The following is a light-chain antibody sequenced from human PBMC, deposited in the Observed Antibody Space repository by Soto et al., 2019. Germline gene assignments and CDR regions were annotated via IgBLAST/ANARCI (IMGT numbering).Light chain of an antibody. CDR3: GTWDSSLSAVV. Sequence: QSALTQPPSVSAAPGQKVTISCSGSSSNIGNNFVSWYQHLPGTAPKLLISDNNERPSGIPDRFSGSKSGTSATLGVTGLQTGDEADYYCGTWDSSLSAVVFGGGTQLTVL. CDR1: SSNIGNNF. J-gene: IGLJ2*01. V-gene: IGLV1-51*01. CDR2: DNN.